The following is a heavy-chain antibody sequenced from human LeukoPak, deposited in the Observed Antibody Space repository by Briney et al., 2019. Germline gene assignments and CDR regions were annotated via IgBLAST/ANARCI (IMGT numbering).Heavy chain of an antibody. V-gene: IGHV1-2*02. CDR3: ARDPGNYDILTGYYNDAFDI. J-gene: IGHJ3*02. CDR1: GYTFTGYY. CDR2: INPNSGGT. D-gene: IGHD3-9*01. Sequence: GASVKVSCKASGYTFTGYYMHWVRQAPGQGLEWMGWINPNSGGTNYAQKFQGRVTMTRDTSISTAYMELSRLRSDDTAVYYCARDPGNYDILTGYYNDAFDIWGQGTMVTVSS.